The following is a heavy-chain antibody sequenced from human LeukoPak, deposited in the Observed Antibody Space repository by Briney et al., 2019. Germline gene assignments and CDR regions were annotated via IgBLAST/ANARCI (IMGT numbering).Heavy chain of an antibody. Sequence: GGSLRLSCAASGFPFNTYVMSWVRQAPGEGLEWVSAINGGGSNTYYADSVKGRFTISRDNSKNMVYLQMNNLRADDTAAYYCAKSVVVITFRFDDWGQGALVTVSS. CDR2: INGGGSNT. V-gene: IGHV3-23*01. CDR1: GFPFNTYV. J-gene: IGHJ4*02. CDR3: AKSVVVITFRFDD. D-gene: IGHD2-15*01.